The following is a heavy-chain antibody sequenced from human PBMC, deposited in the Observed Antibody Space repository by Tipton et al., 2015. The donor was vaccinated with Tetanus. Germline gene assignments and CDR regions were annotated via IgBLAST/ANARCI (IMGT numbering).Heavy chain of an antibody. Sequence: QLQSGAEVKKPGASVKVSCKASGYTFTHYGVNWVRQAPGQGLEWMGWISPFNENVNYAEKFRGGLTMTTDRSTGTVSMDLRSLKSDDTAIYYCARGRGLGPHEYFEHWGQGTLVTVSS. CDR2: ISPFNENV. CDR3: ARGRGLGPHEYFEH. CDR1: GYTFTHYG. V-gene: IGHV1-18*01. D-gene: IGHD3/OR15-3a*01. J-gene: IGHJ5*02.